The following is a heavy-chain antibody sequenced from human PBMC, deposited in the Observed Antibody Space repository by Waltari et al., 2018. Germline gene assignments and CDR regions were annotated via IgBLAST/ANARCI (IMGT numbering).Heavy chain of an antibody. D-gene: IGHD6-19*01. V-gene: IGHV3-21*02. CDR3: AREGAEQWVVEDYGMDV. CDR2: IGSSSSFM. J-gene: IGHJ6*02. Sequence: EVQLVESGGGLVKPGRSLRLSCAASGFKSSDYAMNWVRQAPGKGLEWVSSIGSSSSFMDYADSVRGRFTVSRDNAKNTLYLQMDTLRAEDTAVYYCAREGAEQWVVEDYGMDVWGQGTTVTVS. CDR1: GFKSSDYA.